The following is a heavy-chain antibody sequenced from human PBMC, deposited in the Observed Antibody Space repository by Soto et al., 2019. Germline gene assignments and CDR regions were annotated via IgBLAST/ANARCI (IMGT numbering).Heavy chain of an antibody. CDR1: GFTFDDYA. D-gene: IGHD3-10*01. CDR2: ISGDGGST. J-gene: IGHJ3*02. CDR3: SKDPDGSGSSDAFDI. V-gene: IGHV3-43*02. Sequence: GGSLRLSCAASGFTFDDYAMHWVRQAPGKGLEWVSLISGDGGSTYYADSVKGRFTISRDNSKNSLYLQMNSLRTEDTALYYCSKDPDGSGSSDAFDIWGQGTMVTVSS.